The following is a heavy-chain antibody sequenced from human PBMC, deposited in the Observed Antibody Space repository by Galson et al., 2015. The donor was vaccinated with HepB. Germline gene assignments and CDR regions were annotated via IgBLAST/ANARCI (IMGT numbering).Heavy chain of an antibody. D-gene: IGHD2-15*01. Sequence: SVKVSCKASGGTFSSYTISWVRQAPGQGLEWMGWISAYNGNTNYAQKLQGRVTMTTDTSTSTAYMELRSLRSDDTAVYYCARDPRAYCSGGSCIAYYFDYWGQGTLVTVSS. CDR1: GGTFSSYT. V-gene: IGHV1-18*01. J-gene: IGHJ4*02. CDR3: ARDPRAYCSGGSCIAYYFDY. CDR2: ISAYNGNT.